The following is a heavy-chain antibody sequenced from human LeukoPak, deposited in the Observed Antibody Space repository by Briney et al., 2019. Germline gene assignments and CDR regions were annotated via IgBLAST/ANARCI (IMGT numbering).Heavy chain of an antibody. D-gene: IGHD1-26*01. CDR1: GGSISSSSYY. CDR2: IYYSGST. J-gene: IGHJ6*03. Sequence: SETLSLTCTVSGGSISSSSYYWGWIRQPPGKGLEWIGSIYYSGSTYYNPSLKSRVTISVDTSKNQFSLKLSSVTAADTAVYYCARGYSGSYLNYYYYYYMDVWGKGTTVTVSS. V-gene: IGHV4-39*07. CDR3: ARGYSGSYLNYYYYYYMDV.